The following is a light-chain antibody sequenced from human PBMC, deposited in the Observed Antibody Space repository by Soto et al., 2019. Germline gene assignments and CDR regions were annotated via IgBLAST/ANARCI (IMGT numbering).Light chain of an antibody. CDR2: EVS. CDR3: NSYTSSSTTV. Sequence: QSALTQPASVSGSPGQSITISCTGTSSDVGGYNYVSWYQQHPGKAPKVMIYEVSNRPSGVSNRFSGSKSGNTASLTISGLRAEDEADYYCNSYTSSSTTVFGTGTKLTVL. CDR1: SSDVGGYNY. J-gene: IGLJ1*01. V-gene: IGLV2-14*01.